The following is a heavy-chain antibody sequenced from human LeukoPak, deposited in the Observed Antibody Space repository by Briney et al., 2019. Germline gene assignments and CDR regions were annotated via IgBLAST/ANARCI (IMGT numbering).Heavy chain of an antibody. CDR1: GYTFTGYY. D-gene: IGHD4-23*01. J-gene: IGHJ4*02. V-gene: IGHV1-2*02. CDR3: ARRAGGYSHPYDY. CDR2: INLNNGDT. Sequence: GASVKVSCKASGYTFTGYYMHWVRQAPGQGLEWLGWINLNNGDTQYQGRVTMTRDTSISTAYMDLSRLTSDDTAVYYCARRAGGYSHPYDYWGQGILVTVSS.